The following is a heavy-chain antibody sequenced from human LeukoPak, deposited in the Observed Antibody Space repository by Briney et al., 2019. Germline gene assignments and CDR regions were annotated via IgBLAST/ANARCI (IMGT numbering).Heavy chain of an antibody. D-gene: IGHD1-26*01. CDR2: ISGSGGST. Sequence: GGSLRLSCAASGFTFSSYAMSWVRQAPGKGLEWVSAISGSGGSTYYADSVKGRFTISRDNSKNTLYLQMNSLRAEDTAVYYCAKILGGSYFVEGFDHWGQGTLVTVSS. CDR3: AKILGGSYFVEGFDH. V-gene: IGHV3-23*01. J-gene: IGHJ4*02. CDR1: GFTFSSYA.